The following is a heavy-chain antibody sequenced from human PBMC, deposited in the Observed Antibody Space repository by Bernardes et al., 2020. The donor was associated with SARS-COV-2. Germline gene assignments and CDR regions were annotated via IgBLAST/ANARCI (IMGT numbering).Heavy chain of an antibody. CDR1: GDSIRSPTYY. Sequence: SETLSLTCTVSGDSIRSPTYYWGWIRQPPGKGPEWIGSLYSGGKTYYNPSLKSRATISVDTSKNQFSLKVTSVTAADTAVYHCARLYVLGSFRYIDFWGQGTLVTVSS. D-gene: IGHD3-10*02. CDR3: ARLYVLGSFRYIDF. J-gene: IGHJ4*02. V-gene: IGHV4-39*01. CDR2: LYSGGKT.